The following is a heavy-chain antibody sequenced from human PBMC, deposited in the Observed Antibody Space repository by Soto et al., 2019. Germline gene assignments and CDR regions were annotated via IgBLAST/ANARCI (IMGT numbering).Heavy chain of an antibody. J-gene: IGHJ4*02. CDR1: GFTFTSSA. V-gene: IGHV1-58*02. Sequence: ASVKVSCKASGFTFTSSAMQWVRQARGQRLEWIGWIVVGSGNTNYAQKFQGRVTMTRNTSISTAYMELSSLRSEDTAVYYCARGGLYSSGWSASFDYWGQGTLVTVSS. D-gene: IGHD6-19*01. CDR3: ARGGLYSSGWSASFDY. CDR2: IVVGSGNT.